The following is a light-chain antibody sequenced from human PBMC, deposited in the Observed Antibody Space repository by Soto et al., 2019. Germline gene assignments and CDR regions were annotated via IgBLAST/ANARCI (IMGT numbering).Light chain of an antibody. CDR3: SSYTSSSTGGDV. CDR1: SSDVGGYNY. V-gene: IGLV2-14*01. Sequence: QSALTQPASVSGSPGQSITISCTGTSSDVGGYNYVSWYQQHPGKAPKLMIYEVSNRPSGVSIRFSGSKSGNTASLTISGLQTEDEADYYCSSYTSSSTGGDVFGTGTKLTVL. J-gene: IGLJ1*01. CDR2: EVS.